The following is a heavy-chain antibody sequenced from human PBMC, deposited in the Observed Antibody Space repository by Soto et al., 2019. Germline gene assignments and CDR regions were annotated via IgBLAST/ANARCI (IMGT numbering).Heavy chain of an antibody. CDR3: ERDSRLEGFGEGEYYGMDV. D-gene: IGHD3-10*01. J-gene: IGHJ6*04. V-gene: IGHV4-59*02. CDR2: IYYSAST. Sequence: SETLSLTCTVSGGSVSSYYWRWIRHFTGQGLEGKGYIYYSASTTYNPSLNSRDTVSGETPKNQFSLRLSSVTAADTAVYYCERDSRLEGFGEGEYYGMDVWGDGTSVTDCS. CDR1: GGSVSSYY.